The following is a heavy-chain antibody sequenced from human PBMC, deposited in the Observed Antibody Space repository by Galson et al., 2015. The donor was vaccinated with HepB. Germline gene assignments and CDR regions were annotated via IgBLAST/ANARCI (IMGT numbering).Heavy chain of an antibody. Sequence: SVKVSCKASGGTFSSYAISWVRQAPGQGLEWMGGIIPIFGTANYAQKFQGRVTITADESTSTAYMELSSLRSEDTAVYYCARNNYYGSGSYQMDVWGKGTTVTVSS. CDR1: GGTFSSYA. V-gene: IGHV1-69*13. CDR3: ARNNYYGSGSYQMDV. CDR2: IIPIFGTA. J-gene: IGHJ6*04. D-gene: IGHD3-10*01.